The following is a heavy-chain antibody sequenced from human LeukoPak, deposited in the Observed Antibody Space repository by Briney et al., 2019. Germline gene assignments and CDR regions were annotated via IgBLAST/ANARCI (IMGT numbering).Heavy chain of an antibody. CDR3: AGSQGIAVAGTRYYYYGMDV. J-gene: IGHJ6*02. CDR1: GGSFSGYY. CDR2: INHSGST. V-gene: IGHV4-34*01. Sequence: SETLSLTCAVYGGSFSGYYWSWIRQPPGKGLEWIGEINHSGSTNYNPSLKSRVTISVDTSKNQFSLKLSSVTAADTAVYYCAGSQGIAVAGTRYYYYGMDVWGQGTTVTVSS. D-gene: IGHD6-19*01.